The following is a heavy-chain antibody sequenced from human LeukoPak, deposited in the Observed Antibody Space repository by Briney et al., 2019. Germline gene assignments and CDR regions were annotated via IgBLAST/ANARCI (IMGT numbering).Heavy chain of an antibody. CDR2: NIPILGIA. Sequence: SVKVSCKASGGTFRSYTISWVRQATGQGLEWMGRNIPILGIANYAQKFQGRVTITADKSTSTPYMELSSLRSEDTAVYYCARDSMTTAGYYYYYYMDVWGKGTTVTVSS. CDR1: GGTFRSYT. J-gene: IGHJ6*03. CDR3: ARDSMTTAGYYYYYYMDV. V-gene: IGHV1-69*04. D-gene: IGHD4-11*01.